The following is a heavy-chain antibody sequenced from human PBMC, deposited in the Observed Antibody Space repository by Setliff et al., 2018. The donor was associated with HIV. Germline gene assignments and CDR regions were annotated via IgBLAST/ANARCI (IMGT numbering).Heavy chain of an antibody. D-gene: IGHD3-22*01. J-gene: IGHJ5*02. V-gene: IGHV4-4*07. CDR3: AIHGAYYDSSGYSS. Sequence: ASETLSLTCTVSGGSISSYYWSWIRQPAGKGLEWIGRIFSSGSTNYNPSLKSRVTISVDKSKNQFSLKLSSVTATDTAVYYCAIHGAYYDSSGYSSWGQGTLVTVSS. CDR2: IFSSGST. CDR1: GGSISSYY.